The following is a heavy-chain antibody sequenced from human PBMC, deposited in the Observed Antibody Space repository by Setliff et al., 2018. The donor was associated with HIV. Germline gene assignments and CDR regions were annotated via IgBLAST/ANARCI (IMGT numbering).Heavy chain of an antibody. CDR3: ARLGSGWSDSYYYAMDV. V-gene: IGHV1-18*04. CDR1: GYTFTGYY. J-gene: IGHJ6*02. CDR2: ISAYNGHT. Sequence: ASVKVSCKASGYTFTGYYMHWVRQAPGQGLEWMGWISAYNGHTNYAQKFQGRVTMTTDTSTSTAYMELRSLRSDDTAAYFCARLGSGWSDSYYYAMDVWGQGTTVTVSS. D-gene: IGHD6-19*01.